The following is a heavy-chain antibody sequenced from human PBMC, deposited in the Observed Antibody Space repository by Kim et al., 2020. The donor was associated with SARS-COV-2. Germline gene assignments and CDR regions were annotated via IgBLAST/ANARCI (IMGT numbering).Heavy chain of an antibody. CDR3: ARGASCRNINCYVQFDY. CDR1: GFTFSSYS. J-gene: IGHJ4*02. V-gene: IGHV3-48*02. Sequence: GGSLRLSCAASGFTFSSYSMNWVRQAPGKGLEWISYISGSSSTIYYADSVKGRFTISRDNAKNSLYLQMNSLRDDDTAVYYCARGASCRNINCYVQFDYWGQGTQVTVSS. CDR2: ISGSSSTI. D-gene: IGHD2-2*01.